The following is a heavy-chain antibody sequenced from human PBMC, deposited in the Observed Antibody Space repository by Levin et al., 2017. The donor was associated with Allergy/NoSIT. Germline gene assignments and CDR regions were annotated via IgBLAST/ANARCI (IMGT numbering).Heavy chain of an antibody. CDR3: ARQFWASAGIDPFDY. D-gene: IGHD6-13*01. V-gene: IGHV4-39*01. CDR1: GASISSSSYY. Sequence: SCTVSGASISSSSYYWGWIRQPPGKGLEWIGSIYYSGNTYYNPSLKSRVSISGDTSNNQFSLKLSSVTAADTAVYYCARQFWASAGIDPFDYWGQGALVTVSS. CDR2: IYYSGNT. J-gene: IGHJ4*02.